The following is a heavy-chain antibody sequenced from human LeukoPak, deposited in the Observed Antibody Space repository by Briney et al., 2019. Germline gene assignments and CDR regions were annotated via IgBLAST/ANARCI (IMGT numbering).Heavy chain of an antibody. CDR2: ISAYNGNT. J-gene: IGHJ5*02. D-gene: IGHD3-22*01. V-gene: IGHV1-18*01. CDR1: GYTFTSYG. CDR3: ARGRYYYDSSGYLWFDP. Sequence: ASVKVSCKASGYTFTSYGISWVRQAPGQGLEWMGWISAYNGNTNYAQKLQGRVTMTTDTSTSTAYMELRSLRSEDTAVYYCARGRYYYDSSGYLWFDPWGQGTLVTVSS.